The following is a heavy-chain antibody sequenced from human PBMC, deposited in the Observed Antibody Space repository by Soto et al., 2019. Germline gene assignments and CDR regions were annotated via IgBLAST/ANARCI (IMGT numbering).Heavy chain of an antibody. V-gene: IGHV3-30-3*01. CDR2: ISNDGTNK. J-gene: IGHJ6*02. D-gene: IGHD5-12*01. CDR1: GFTFSNYA. CDR3: ARDQMGGYSGYDYAYYYYYFMDV. Sequence: GGSLRLSCAASGFTFSNYAMYWVRQAPGKGLEGVAVISNDGTNKYYADSVKGRFTISRDNSKTTLYLQMNSLRAEDTAVYYCARDQMGGYSGYDYAYYYYYFMDVWGQGTTVTVSS.